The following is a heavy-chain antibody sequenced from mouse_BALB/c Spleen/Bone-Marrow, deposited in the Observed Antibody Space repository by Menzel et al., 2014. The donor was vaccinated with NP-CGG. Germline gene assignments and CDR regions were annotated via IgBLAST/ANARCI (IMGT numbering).Heavy chain of an antibody. CDR2: IDPCNGGT. CDR3: ARENYGSSPAY. J-gene: IGHJ3*01. CDR1: GHAFTSYN. D-gene: IGHD1-1*01. V-gene: IGHV1S135*01. Sequence: VQLKESGPELVKPGASVKVSCKASGHAFTSYNMYWVKQSHGKSLEWIGYIDPCNGGTSYNQKFKGKATLTVDKSSSTAYMHLNSLTSEDSAVYYCARENYGSSPAYWGQGTLVTVSA.